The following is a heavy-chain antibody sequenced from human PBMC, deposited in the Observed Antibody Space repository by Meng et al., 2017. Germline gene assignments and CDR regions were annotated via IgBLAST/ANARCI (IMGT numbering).Heavy chain of an antibody. CDR3: ARAGGNYGDYGFDY. V-gene: IGHV3-23*01. CDR1: GFTFSSHA. CDR2: ISGSGGST. J-gene: IGHJ4*02. Sequence: GGSLRLSCAASGFTFSSHAMSWVRQAPGKGLEWVSAISGSGGSTYYEDSVKGRFTISRTNSKNTLYLQMNSLRAEDTAVYYCARAGGNYGDYGFDYWGQGTLVTVSS. D-gene: IGHD4-17*01.